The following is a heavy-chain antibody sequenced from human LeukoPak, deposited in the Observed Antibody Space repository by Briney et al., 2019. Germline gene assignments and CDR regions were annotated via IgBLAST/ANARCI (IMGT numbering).Heavy chain of an antibody. D-gene: IGHD3-22*01. CDR3: ARSSEGFRPFDSSGYLDY. CDR2: IYYSGST. Sequence: PSETLSLTCTVSGGSISSYYWSWIRQPPGKGLEWIGYIYYSGSTNYNPFLKSRVTISVDTSKNQFSLKLSSVTAADTAVYYCARSSEGFRPFDSSGYLDYWGQGTLVTVSS. J-gene: IGHJ4*02. CDR1: GGSISSYY. V-gene: IGHV4-59*01.